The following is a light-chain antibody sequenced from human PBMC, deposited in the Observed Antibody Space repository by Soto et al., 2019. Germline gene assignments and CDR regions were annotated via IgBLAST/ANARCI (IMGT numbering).Light chain of an antibody. CDR3: SSFTTSTSYV. CDR2: DVS. V-gene: IGLV2-14*03. Sequence: QSALTQPVSVSGSPGQSITISCTGTSSDVGAYDYVSWYQQHPGEVPKLMIFDVSDRPSGVSNRFSGSKSGNTASLTISGLQAEDEADYYCSSFTTSTSYVFGTGTKLTVL. CDR1: SSDVGAYDY. J-gene: IGLJ1*01.